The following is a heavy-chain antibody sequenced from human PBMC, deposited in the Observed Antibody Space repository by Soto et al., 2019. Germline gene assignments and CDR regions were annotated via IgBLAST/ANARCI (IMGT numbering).Heavy chain of an antibody. J-gene: IGHJ4*02. CDR1: GGTFSSYA. V-gene: IGHV1-69*13. D-gene: IGHD6-19*01. Sequence: SVKVSCKASGGTFSSYAISWVRQAPGQGLEWMGGIIPIFGTANYAQKFQGRVTITADESTSTAYMELSSLRSEDTAVYYCATLSKDGGWLDYWGQGTLVTVSS. CDR3: ATLSKDGGWLDY. CDR2: IIPIFGTA.